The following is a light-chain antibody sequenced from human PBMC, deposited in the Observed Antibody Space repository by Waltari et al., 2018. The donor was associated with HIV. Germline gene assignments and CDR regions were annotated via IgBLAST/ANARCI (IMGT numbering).Light chain of an antibody. V-gene: IGKV4-1*01. Sequence: DIVMTQSPDSLAVSLGERATINCNSRQSVLYSSNNKNYLAWYQQKPGQPPKLLIYWASTRESGVPDRFSGSGSGTDFTLTISSLQAEDVAVYYCQQHYSTPPAFGQGTKVEIK. J-gene: IGKJ1*01. CDR2: WAS. CDR1: QSVLYSSNNKNY. CDR3: QQHYSTPPA.